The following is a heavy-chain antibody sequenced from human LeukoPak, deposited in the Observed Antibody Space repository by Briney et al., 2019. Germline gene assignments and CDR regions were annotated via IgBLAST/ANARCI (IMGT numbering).Heavy chain of an antibody. D-gene: IGHD3-22*01. CDR3: ARDRQYDSNAYTHWYFDL. V-gene: IGHV3-7*01. CDR1: GFSFSNYC. Sequence: PGGSLRLSCAASGFSFSNYCMNWVRQAPGKGLEWVANIKQDGSEKYYVDSVKGRFTISRDNAKNSLYLQMNSLRAEDTAVYYCARDRQYDSNAYTHWYFDLWGRGTLVTVSS. J-gene: IGHJ2*01. CDR2: IKQDGSEK.